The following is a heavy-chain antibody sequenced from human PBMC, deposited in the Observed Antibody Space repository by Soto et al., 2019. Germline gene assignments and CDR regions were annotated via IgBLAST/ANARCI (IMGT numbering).Heavy chain of an antibody. CDR1: GYMFTSYV. CDR3: ARRKDYMDV. CDR2: ISGFNGKT. Sequence: ASVKVSCKASGYMFTSYVISWVRQAPGQGLEWMGWISGFNGKTNYAEKFQGRVTMTTETSTSTAYMELRSLRSDDTAVYYCARRKDYMDVWGKGTMVTVSS. V-gene: IGHV1-18*04. J-gene: IGHJ6*03.